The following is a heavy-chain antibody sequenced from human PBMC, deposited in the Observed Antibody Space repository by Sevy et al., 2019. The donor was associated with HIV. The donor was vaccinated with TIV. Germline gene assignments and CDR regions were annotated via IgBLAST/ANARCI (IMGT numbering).Heavy chain of an antibody. D-gene: IGHD3-3*01. Sequence: SETLSLTCAVSGGSFSGYSWDWIRQPPGKGLEWIGEVNHSGSTNYNPSLKSRVTISVDTSKNQFSLKLNFVTAGDTAVYYCAGGGDGVVPSPIIGLGPWTKYWYFDLWGRGTLVTVSS. V-gene: IGHV4-34*01. J-gene: IGHJ2*01. CDR2: VNHSGST. CDR1: GGSFSGYS. CDR3: AGGGDGVVPSPIIGLGPWTKYWYFDL.